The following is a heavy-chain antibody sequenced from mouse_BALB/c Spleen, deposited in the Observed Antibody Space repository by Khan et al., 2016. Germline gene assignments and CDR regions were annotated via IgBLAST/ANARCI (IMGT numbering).Heavy chain of an antibody. Sequence: QVQLKESGAELARPGASVKLSCKASGYTFTTYWMQWVKQRPGQGLEWIGAIYPGDGDTRYTQKFKGQATLTADKSSSTAYMQLSSLASEDSAVSYCARGNSYYDYDYWGQGTTLPVSS. D-gene: IGHD2-4*01. CDR3: ARGNSYYDYDY. J-gene: IGHJ2*01. CDR1: GYTFTTYW. V-gene: IGHV1-87*01. CDR2: IYPGDGDT.